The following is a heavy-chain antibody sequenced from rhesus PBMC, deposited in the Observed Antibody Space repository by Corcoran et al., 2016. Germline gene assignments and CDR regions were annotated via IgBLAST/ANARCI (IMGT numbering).Heavy chain of an antibody. J-gene: IGHJ4*01. Sequence: QVQLQESGPGLVKPSETLSLTCAVSGGSISSSNWWSWIRQPPGKGLEWIGYISGSSGSTYYNPSLKSRVTMSTATSKNQFSLKLSSVTAADTAVYYCARTYYSGSYYPRSFDYWGQGVLVTVSS. CDR2: ISGSSGST. CDR3: ARTYYSGSYYPRSFDY. D-gene: IGHD3-16*01. V-gene: IGHV4-65*01. CDR1: GGSISSSNW.